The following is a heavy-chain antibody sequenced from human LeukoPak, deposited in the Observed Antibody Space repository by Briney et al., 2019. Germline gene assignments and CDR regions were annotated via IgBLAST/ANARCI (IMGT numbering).Heavy chain of an antibody. D-gene: IGHD6-13*01. CDR1: GFTFTSSA. J-gene: IGHJ5*02. V-gene: IGHV1-58*01. Sequence: ASVKVSCRASGFTFTSSAVQWVRQARGQRLEWIGWIVVGGGNTNYAQKFQERVTITRDMSTSTAYMELSSLRSEDTAVYYCARTRQYSSSWYCWFDPWGQGTLVTVSS. CDR2: IVVGGGNT. CDR3: ARTRQYSSSWYCWFDP.